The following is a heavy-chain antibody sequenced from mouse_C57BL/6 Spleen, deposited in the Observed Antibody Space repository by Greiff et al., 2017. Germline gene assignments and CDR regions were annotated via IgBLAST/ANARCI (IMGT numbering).Heavy chain of an antibody. CDR2: IHPNSGST. D-gene: IGHD2-4*01. J-gene: IGHJ4*01. CDR1: GYTFTSYW. V-gene: IGHV1-64*01. Sequence: QVQLLQSGAELVKPGASVKLSCKASGYTFTSYWMPWVQQRPGQGLEWIGMIHPNSGSTNYHEKFKSKATLTVDKSSSTAYMQLSSLTSEDSAVYYCARGDYDYSYYAMGYWGQGTSVTVSS. CDR3: ARGDYDYSYYAMGY.